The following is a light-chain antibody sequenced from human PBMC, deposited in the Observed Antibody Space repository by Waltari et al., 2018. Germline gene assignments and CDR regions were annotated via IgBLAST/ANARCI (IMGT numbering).Light chain of an antibody. CDR1: SSDVGGYNS. CDR2: EVN. CDR3: SSYAGSDNFLL. V-gene: IGLV2-8*01. J-gene: IGLJ2*01. Sequence: QSALTQPPSASGSPGQSVTLSCTGTSSDVGGYNSVSWYQQAPGKAPRLIIYEVNERPSGVPHRFSGSKSGNTASLTVSGLQPEDEGEYYCSSYAGSDNFLLFGGGTKLTVL.